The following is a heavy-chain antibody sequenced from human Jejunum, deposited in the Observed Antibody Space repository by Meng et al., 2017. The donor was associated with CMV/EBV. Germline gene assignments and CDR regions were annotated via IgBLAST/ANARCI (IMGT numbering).Heavy chain of an antibody. CDR3: SRSPPTGGYDY. CDR2: VDPSSGSP. D-gene: IGHD2-8*02. J-gene: IGHJ4*02. Sequence: KASGYAFTGYYIHWVQRAPGRGFEWMGWVDPSSGSPYYAREFQGRVTMSGDTSITSAFMELSRLNSDDTAVYYCSRSPPTGGYDYWGQGTLVTVSS. V-gene: IGHV1-2*02. CDR1: GYAFTGYY.